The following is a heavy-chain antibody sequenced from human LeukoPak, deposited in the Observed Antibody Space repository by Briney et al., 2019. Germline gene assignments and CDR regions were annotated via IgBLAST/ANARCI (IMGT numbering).Heavy chain of an antibody. Sequence: QPGGSLRLSCAASGFTFSSYGMHWVRQAPGKGLEWVAVISYDGSNKYYADSVKGRFTISRDNSKNTLYLQMNSLRAEDTAVYYCAKDPRWFGELLQGTYFDYWGQGTLVTVSS. J-gene: IGHJ4*02. CDR2: ISYDGSNK. D-gene: IGHD3-10*01. CDR1: GFTFSSYG. CDR3: AKDPRWFGELLQGTYFDY. V-gene: IGHV3-30*18.